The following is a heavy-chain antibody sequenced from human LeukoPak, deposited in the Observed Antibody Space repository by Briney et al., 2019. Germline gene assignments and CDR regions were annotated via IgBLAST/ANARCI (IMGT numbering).Heavy chain of an antibody. D-gene: IGHD3-3*01. CDR3: ARDAGYDFWSAKGHYYYYYMDV. CDR1: GYTFTSYG. V-gene: IGHV1-18*01. CDR2: ISAYNGNT. J-gene: IGHJ6*03. Sequence: ASVTVSCKASGYTFTSYGISWVRQAPGQGLEWMGWISAYNGNTNYAQKLQGRVTMTTDTSTSTAYMELRSLRSDDTAVYYCARDAGYDFWSAKGHYYYYYMDVWGKGATVTVSS.